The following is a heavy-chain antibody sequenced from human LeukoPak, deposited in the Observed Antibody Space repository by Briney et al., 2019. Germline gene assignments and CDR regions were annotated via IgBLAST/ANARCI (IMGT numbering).Heavy chain of an antibody. CDR2: IYPGDSDT. Sequence: GESLKISCKGSGYSFTSYWIGWVRQMPGKGLEWMGIIYPGDSDTRYSPSFQGQVTISADKSISTAYLQWSSLKASDTAMCYCARQGSTTLLDYYYYYMDVWGKGTTVTVSS. J-gene: IGHJ6*03. V-gene: IGHV5-51*01. CDR1: GYSFTSYW. D-gene: IGHD2-2*01. CDR3: ARQGSTTLLDYYYYYMDV.